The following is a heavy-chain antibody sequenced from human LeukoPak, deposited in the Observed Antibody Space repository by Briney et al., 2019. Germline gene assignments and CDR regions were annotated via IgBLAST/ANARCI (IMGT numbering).Heavy chain of an antibody. Sequence: PSETLSLTCAVYGEPFSGYYWSWIRQPPGRGLEWIGEIHHSGSTNYNPSRKSRVTRSVDTSKSQVSLKMTSVTAADTAVYYCAVGSRAGAKLPHQYWGQGTLVTVSS. J-gene: IGHJ4*02. CDR3: AVGSRAGAKLPHQY. V-gene: IGHV4-34*01. D-gene: IGHD2-15*01. CDR1: GEPFSGYY. CDR2: IHHSGST.